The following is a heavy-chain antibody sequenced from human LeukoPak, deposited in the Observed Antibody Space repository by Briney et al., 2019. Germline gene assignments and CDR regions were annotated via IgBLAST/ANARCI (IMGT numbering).Heavy chain of an antibody. CDR2: IYYSGST. Sequence: PSETLSLTCTVSGYSISSGYYWSWIRQPPGKGLEWIGYIYYSGSTNYNPSLKSRVTISVDTSKNQFSLKLSSVTAADTAVYYCARDHGGYWGQGTLVTVSS. V-gene: IGHV4-61*01. J-gene: IGHJ4*02. CDR1: GYSISSGYY. CDR3: ARDHGGY. D-gene: IGHD4-23*01.